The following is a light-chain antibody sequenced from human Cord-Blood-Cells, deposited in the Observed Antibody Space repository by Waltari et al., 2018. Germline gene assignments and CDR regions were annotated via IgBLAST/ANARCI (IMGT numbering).Light chain of an antibody. J-gene: IGLJ1*01. CDR1: SRDVGGYNY. V-gene: IGLV2-8*01. Sequence: QSALTQPPSASGSPGQSVTLSCTGTSRDVGGYNYVSWYQQHPGKAPKLMIYEVSKRPSGVPDRFSGSKSGNTASLTVSGLQAEDEADYYCSSYAGSNNPYVFGTGTKVTVL. CDR3: SSYAGSNNPYV. CDR2: EVS.